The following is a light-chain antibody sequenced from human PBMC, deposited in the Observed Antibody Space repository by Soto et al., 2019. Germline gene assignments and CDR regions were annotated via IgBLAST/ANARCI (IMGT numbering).Light chain of an antibody. CDR1: QSLLHSSGNNY. Sequence: DIVMTQSPLSLPVTPGEPASMSCRSSQSLLHSSGNNYLDWYVQKPGQSPQLLIYWGSSRASGVPDRFSGSGSGTDFTLKISRVEAEDVGVYYCMQALQTPWTFGQGTKVDIK. CDR3: MQALQTPWT. J-gene: IGKJ1*01. V-gene: IGKV2-28*01. CDR2: WGS.